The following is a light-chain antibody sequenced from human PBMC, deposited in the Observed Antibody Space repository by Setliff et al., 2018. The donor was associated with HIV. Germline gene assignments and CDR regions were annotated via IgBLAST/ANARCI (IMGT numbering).Light chain of an antibody. V-gene: IGLV2-14*03. CDR3: SSYTTSSILD. CDR2: DVN. Sequence: VLTQPASVSGSPGQSITISCTGSSRDIGYFNYVSWYQQHPNKAPKLIIYDVNRRPSGVSDRFSGSKSGNTASLSISGLQAEDEADYYCSSYTTSSILDFGTGTKVTV. CDR1: SRDIGYFNY. J-gene: IGLJ1*01.